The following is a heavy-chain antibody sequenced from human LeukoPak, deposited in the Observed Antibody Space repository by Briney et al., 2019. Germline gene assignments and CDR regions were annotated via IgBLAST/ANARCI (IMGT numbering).Heavy chain of an antibody. CDR3: ARRHYGVLDY. Sequence: SETLSLTCTVSGGSISSYYWSWIRQPPGKGLEWIGYIYYSGSTNYNPSLKSRVTISVDTSKNQFSLKLSSVTAADTAVYYCARRHYGVLDYCGQGTLVTASS. CDR2: IYYSGST. V-gene: IGHV4-59*08. J-gene: IGHJ4*02. D-gene: IGHD4-17*01. CDR1: GGSISSYY.